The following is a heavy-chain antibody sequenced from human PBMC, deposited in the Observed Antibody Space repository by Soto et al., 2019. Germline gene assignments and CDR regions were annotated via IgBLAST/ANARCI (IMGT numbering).Heavy chain of an antibody. D-gene: IGHD3-22*01. CDR3: ARSSGHYRPFDS. CDR1: GFTFSSYE. CDR2: ITSRSDTI. J-gene: IGHJ4*02. Sequence: GGALRLSCAASGFTFSSYEMNWVRQARGKGLEWVSHITSRSDTIYYADSVKGRFTISRDNAETSLYLQMNSLRAEDTAVYYCARSSGHYRPFDSWGQGTLVTVSS. V-gene: IGHV3-48*03.